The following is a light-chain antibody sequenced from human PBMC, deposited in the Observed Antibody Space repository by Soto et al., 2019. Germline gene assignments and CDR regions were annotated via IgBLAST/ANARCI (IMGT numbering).Light chain of an antibody. CDR3: QQYSNWPPT. J-gene: IGKJ5*01. CDR2: GAS. Sequence: EIVMTQSPATLSVSPGERATLSCRASQSVSSNLAWYQQKPGQAPRLLIYGASTKAAGIPARFSGSRSGTEFTPTISSLQSEDFAVYYCQQYSNWPPTFGQETRLEIK. V-gene: IGKV3-15*01. CDR1: QSVSSN.